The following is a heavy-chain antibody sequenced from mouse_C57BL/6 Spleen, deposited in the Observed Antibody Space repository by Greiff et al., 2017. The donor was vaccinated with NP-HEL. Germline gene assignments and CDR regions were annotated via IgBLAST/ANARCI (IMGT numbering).Heavy chain of an antibody. CDR3: ARHEGPHYYAMDY. J-gene: IGHJ4*01. CDR1: GFSLTSYG. Sequence: VMLVESGPGLVAPSQSLSITCTVSGFSLTSYGVHWVRQPPGKGLEWLVVIWSDGSTTYNSALKSRLSISKDNSKSQVFLKMNSLQTDDTAMYYCARHEGPHYYAMDYWGQGTSVTVSS. CDR2: IWSDGST. V-gene: IGHV2-6-1*01. D-gene: IGHD3-3*01.